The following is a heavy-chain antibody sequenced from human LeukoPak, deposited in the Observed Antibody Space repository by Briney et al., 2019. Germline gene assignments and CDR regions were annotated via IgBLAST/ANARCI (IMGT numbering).Heavy chain of an antibody. D-gene: IGHD3-10*01. CDR1: GDSISSSSHY. V-gene: IGHV4-39*01. J-gene: IGHJ4*02. Sequence: KPSETLSLTCTVSGDSISSSSHYWAWIRQPPGKGLEWIGSVFYRGSAYYNPSLKSRVTISADTSKNQVSLKLSSVTAADTAVYYCARFGQNSPTLDYWGQGTLVTVSS. CDR3: ARFGQNSPTLDY. CDR2: VFYRGSA.